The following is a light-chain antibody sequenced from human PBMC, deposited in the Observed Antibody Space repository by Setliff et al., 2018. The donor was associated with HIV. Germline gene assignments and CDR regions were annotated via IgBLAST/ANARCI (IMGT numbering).Light chain of an antibody. CDR3: AAWDDSLSGYV. V-gene: IGLV1-47*01. CDR2: RNN. CDR1: SSNIGSNY. Sequence: QSVLTQPPSASGTPGQRVTISCSGSSSNIGSNYVYWYQQLPGTAPKLPIYRNNQRPSGVPDRFSGSKSGTSASLAISGLRSEDEADYYCAAWDDSLSGYVFGTGTKVT. J-gene: IGLJ1*01.